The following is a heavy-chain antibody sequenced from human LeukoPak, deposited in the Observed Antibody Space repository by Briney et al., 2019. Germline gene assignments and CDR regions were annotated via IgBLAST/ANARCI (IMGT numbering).Heavy chain of an antibody. V-gene: IGHV1-2*02. Sequence: GASVKVPCKASGYTFTGYYMHWVRQAPGQGLEWMGWINPNSDGTNYAQKFQGRVTMTRDTSISTAYMELSRLRSDDTAVYYCARGGYSSSWYPRAEYFQHWGQGTLVTVSS. J-gene: IGHJ1*01. CDR2: INPNSDGT. CDR1: GYTFTGYY. CDR3: ARGGYSSSWYPRAEYFQH. D-gene: IGHD6-13*01.